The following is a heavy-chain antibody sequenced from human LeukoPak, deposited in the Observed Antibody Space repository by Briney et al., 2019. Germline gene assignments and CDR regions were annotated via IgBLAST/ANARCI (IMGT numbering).Heavy chain of an antibody. D-gene: IGHD4-17*01. Sequence: GGSLRLSCAASGFTSSSYSMNWVRQAPWKGLEWVSSISGSSSYIYYADSVKGRFTISRDNAKNSLYLQMNSLRAEDTAVYYCARSEGDYNFDYWGQGTLVTVSS. J-gene: IGHJ4*02. CDR3: ARSEGDYNFDY. V-gene: IGHV3-21*01. CDR1: GFTSSSYS. CDR2: ISGSSSYI.